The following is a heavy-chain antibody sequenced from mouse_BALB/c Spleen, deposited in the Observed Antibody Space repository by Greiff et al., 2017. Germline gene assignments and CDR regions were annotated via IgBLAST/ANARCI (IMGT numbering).Heavy chain of an antibody. D-gene: IGHD1-2*01. CDR1: GYAFSSYW. J-gene: IGHJ2*01. CDR2: IYPGDGDT. CDR3: ARNYGHYFDY. Sequence: QVQLQQSGAELVRPGSSVKFSCKASGYAFSSYWMNWVKQRPGQGLEWIGQIYPGDGDTNYNGKFKGKATLTADKSSSTAYMKLSSLTSEDSAVYFCARNYGHYFDYWGQGTTLTVSS. V-gene: IGHV1-80*01.